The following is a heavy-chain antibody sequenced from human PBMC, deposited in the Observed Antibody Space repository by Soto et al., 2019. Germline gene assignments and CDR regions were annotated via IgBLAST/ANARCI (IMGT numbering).Heavy chain of an antibody. V-gene: IGHV3-48*02. CDR3: ARDLSWGSKWYYYMDV. D-gene: IGHD3-16*01. CDR2: ISSSSTNI. CDR1: GFTISGNA. Sequence: EVQLVESGGGLVQPGGSLRLSCAASGFTISGNAMNWVRQAPGRGLEWVSYISSSSTNIHYADSVRGRFTISRDNAKNSVSLQMNSLRDEDTAVYRCARDLSWGSKWYYYMDVWGKGTTVTVSS. J-gene: IGHJ6*03.